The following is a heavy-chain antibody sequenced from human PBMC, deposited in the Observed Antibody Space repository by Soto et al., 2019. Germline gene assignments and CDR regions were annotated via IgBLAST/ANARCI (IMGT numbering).Heavy chain of an antibody. CDR3: ARGTTVRATY. Sequence: SETLSLTCAVYGGSFSVYYWSWIRQPPGKGLEWIGEINHSGSTNYNPSLKSRVTISVDTSKNQFSLKLSSVTAADMAVYYCARGTTVRATYWGQGTLVTVSS. D-gene: IGHD4-4*01. CDR2: INHSGST. V-gene: IGHV4-34*01. CDR1: GGSFSVYY. J-gene: IGHJ4*02.